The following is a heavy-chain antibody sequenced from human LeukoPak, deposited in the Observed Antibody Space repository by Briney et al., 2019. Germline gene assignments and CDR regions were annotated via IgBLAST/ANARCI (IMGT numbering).Heavy chain of an antibody. Sequence: ASVKVSCKASGYTLTKNHLYWVRQAPRQGLEWMGWIDPKSGGTNFAQNFQGRLTMTRDTSINTAYMELTRLTSDDTTVYYCARELGINAFDVWGQGTMVTVSS. CDR3: ARELGINAFDV. D-gene: IGHD3-16*01. V-gene: IGHV1-2*02. CDR2: IDPKSGGT. CDR1: GYTLTKNH. J-gene: IGHJ3*01.